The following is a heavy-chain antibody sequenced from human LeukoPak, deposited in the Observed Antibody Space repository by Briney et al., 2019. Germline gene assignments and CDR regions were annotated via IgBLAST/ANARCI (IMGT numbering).Heavy chain of an antibody. CDR1: GYSISSGYY. CDR3: ARGSGYYGEDFEY. D-gene: IGHD3-22*01. Sequence: SETLSLTCTVSGYSISSGYYWGWIRQPPGKGLEWIGNIYYNGITYYNPSLKSRVTISLDTSKNQFSLKLSSVTAADTAVYYCARGSGYYGEDFEYWGQGTLVTVSS. CDR2: IYYNGIT. V-gene: IGHV4-38-2*02. J-gene: IGHJ4*02.